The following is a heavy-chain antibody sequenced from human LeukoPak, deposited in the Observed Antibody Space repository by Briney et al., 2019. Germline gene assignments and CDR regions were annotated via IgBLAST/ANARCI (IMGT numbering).Heavy chain of an antibody. J-gene: IGHJ4*02. D-gene: IGHD6-19*01. V-gene: IGHV1-3*03. Sequence: GASVKVSCKASGYTFTDYALHWVRQAPGQSLEWMGWITTGRGETRYSQDFQRRITLTRGKSANTVYMDLSDLTSEDTAVYYCARGGQQWRGGNYFDSWGQGTLVAVSS. CDR3: ARGGQQWRGGNYFDS. CDR1: GYTFTDYA. CDR2: ITTGRGET.